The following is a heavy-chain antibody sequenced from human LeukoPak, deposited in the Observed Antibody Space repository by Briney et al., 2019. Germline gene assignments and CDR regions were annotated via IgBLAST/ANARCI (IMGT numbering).Heavy chain of an antibody. V-gene: IGHV1-2*02. J-gene: IGHJ4*02. D-gene: IGHD5-24*01. CDR3: ARGGDGNRRDFDY. CDR2: INPNSGDP. CDR1: GYTFTAYY. Sequence: ASMKVSCKASGYTFTAYYMHWLRQAPGQGLQWMGWINPNSGDPNYAQTFQSRVTMTRDTSISTAYMQLNSLRSDDTAVYYCARGGDGNRRDFDYWGQGTLVTVSS.